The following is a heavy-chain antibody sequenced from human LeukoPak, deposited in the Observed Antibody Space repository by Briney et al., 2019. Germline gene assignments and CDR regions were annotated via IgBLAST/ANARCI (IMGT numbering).Heavy chain of an antibody. V-gene: IGHV3-48*01. CDR3: ATDRHWAFDY. CDR1: GFTLSSYS. J-gene: IGHJ4*02. CDR2: ITGSSSTI. Sequence: GGSLRLSCAASGFTLSSYSMNWVRQAPGKRLEWVSYITGSSSTISYADSVKGRFTISRDNARNSLYLQMNSLRAEDTAVYYCATDRHWAFDYWGQGTLVTVSS. D-gene: IGHD3-16*01.